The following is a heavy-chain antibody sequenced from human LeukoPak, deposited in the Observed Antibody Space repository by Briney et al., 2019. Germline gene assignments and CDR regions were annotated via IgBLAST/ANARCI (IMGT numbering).Heavy chain of an antibody. J-gene: IGHJ4*02. Sequence: SETLSLTCAVYGGSFSGYYWSWIRQPPGKGLEWIGEINHSGSTNYNPSLKSRVTISVDTSKNQFSLKLSSVTAADTAVYYCAREGGGKVGFDYWGQGTLVTVSS. CDR2: INHSGST. CDR3: AREGGGKVGFDY. D-gene: IGHD2-15*01. CDR1: GGSFSGYY. V-gene: IGHV4-34*01.